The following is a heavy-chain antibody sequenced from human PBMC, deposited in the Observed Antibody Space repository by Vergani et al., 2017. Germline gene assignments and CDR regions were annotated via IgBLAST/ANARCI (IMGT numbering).Heavy chain of an antibody. CDR1: GGSFSSGDYY. V-gene: IGHV4-30-4*08. J-gene: IGHJ4*02. D-gene: IGHD3-10*01. CDR2: IYYSGST. Sequence: QVQLQESGPGLVKPSQTLSLTCTVSGGSFSSGDYYWSWIRQPPGKGLEWIGYIYYSGSTYYNPSLKSRVTISVDTSKNQFSLKLSSVTAADTAVDYCARDTNMYYGPGGYFDYWGQGTLVTVSS. CDR3: ARDTNMYYGPGGYFDY.